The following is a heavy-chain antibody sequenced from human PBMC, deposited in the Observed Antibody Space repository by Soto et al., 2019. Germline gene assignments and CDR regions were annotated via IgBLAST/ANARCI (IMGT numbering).Heavy chain of an antibody. CDR1: GGSINDYY. Sequence: QVQLQESGPGLVKPSETLSLTCTVSGGSINDYYWSWIRQPPGKGLEWIGYISYRGITNYNPSLKSRVTISVDTSKNQFSLKLSSVTAADMAVYYCARQSSGWYDFDYWGQGFLVTVSS. CDR2: ISYRGIT. V-gene: IGHV4-59*08. CDR3: ARQSSGWYDFDY. J-gene: IGHJ4*02. D-gene: IGHD6-19*01.